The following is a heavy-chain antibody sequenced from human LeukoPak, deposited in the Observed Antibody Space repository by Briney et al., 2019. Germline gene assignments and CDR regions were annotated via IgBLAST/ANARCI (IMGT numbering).Heavy chain of an antibody. CDR1: GGSIDTYY. Sequence: SETLSLTCTVSGGSIDTYYWNWIRQPPGKGLEWIGYVFHTGSTNYNPSLKSRVTISVDTSKNQFSLKLSSVTAADTAVYYCAREAPPGYWGQGTLVTVSS. CDR2: VFHTGST. V-gene: IGHV4-59*01. J-gene: IGHJ4*02. CDR3: AREAPPGY.